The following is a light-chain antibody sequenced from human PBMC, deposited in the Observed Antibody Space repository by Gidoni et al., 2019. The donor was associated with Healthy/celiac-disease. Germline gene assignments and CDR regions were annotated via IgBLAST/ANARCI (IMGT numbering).Light chain of an antibody. V-gene: IGKV1-5*01. J-gene: IGKJ4*01. CDR2: DAS. CDR1: QSISSW. CDR3: QQYNRYPLT. Sequence: DIQMTQSPSTLSASVGDRVTITCRASQSISSWLAWYQQKPVKAPKLLIYDASSLESGVPSRFSGSGSGTEFTLTISSLQPDDFATYYCQQYNRYPLTFGGGTKVEIK.